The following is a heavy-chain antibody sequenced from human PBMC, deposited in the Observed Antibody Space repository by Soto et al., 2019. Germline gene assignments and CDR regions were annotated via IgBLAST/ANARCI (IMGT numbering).Heavy chain of an antibody. CDR3: AKVARSTIFGVVIANFDY. J-gene: IGHJ4*02. Sequence: GGSLRLSCAASGFTFSNYVMSWVRQAPGKGLEWVSSISGSGDNTYYADSVKGRFTISRDNSKNTLYLQMNSLRAEDTAVYYCAKVARSTIFGVVIANFDYWGQGTLVTVSS. CDR2: ISGSGDNT. D-gene: IGHD3-3*01. V-gene: IGHV3-23*01. CDR1: GFTFSNYV.